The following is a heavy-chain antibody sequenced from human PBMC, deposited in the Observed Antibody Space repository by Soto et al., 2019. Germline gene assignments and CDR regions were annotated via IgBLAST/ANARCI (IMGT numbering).Heavy chain of an antibody. CDR2: IKSDGTYT. CDR3: VGEDFDY. J-gene: IGHJ4*02. D-gene: IGHD3-16*01. V-gene: IGHV3-74*01. Sequence: PGGSLGLSCTASGFTFSNYWMHWVRQAAGKGLEWVSRIKSDGTYTNYADSVKGRFTISRDNAKNTLSLQMHSLRAEDTAVYFCVGEDFDYWGQGTQVTVSS. CDR1: GFTFSNYW.